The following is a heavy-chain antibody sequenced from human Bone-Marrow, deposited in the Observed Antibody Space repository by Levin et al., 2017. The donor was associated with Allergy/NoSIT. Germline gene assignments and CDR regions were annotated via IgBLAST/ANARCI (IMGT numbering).Heavy chain of an antibody. J-gene: IGHJ4*02. CDR3: ARLRGSPDFDY. V-gene: IGHV3-21*01. CDR2: ISKSSTLT. Sequence: GGSLRLSCAASGFTFSDYSMNWVRQAPGKGLEGVSSISKSSTLTYYADSVKGRFTISRDNAKNSLFLQMNSLRAEDTAVYYCARLRGSPDFDYWGQGILVTVSS. CDR1: GFTFSDYS. D-gene: IGHD6-13*01.